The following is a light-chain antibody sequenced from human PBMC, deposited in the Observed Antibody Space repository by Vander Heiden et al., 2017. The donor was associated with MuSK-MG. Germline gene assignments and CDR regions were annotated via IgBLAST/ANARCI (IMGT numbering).Light chain of an antibody. CDR3: QQDNSSSWT. CDR1: QSISSL. V-gene: IGKV1-5*03. Sequence: DIQMTQSPSTLSASVGDRVTITCRASQSISSLLAWYKQKPGKAPKLLIYKASSLESGVPSRFSGSGSGTEFTLTISSRQPDDFATYYCQQDNSSSWTFGQGTKVEIK. J-gene: IGKJ1*01. CDR2: KAS.